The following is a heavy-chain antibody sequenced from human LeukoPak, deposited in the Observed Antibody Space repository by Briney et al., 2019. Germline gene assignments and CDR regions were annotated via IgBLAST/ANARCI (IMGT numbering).Heavy chain of an antibody. V-gene: IGHV1-69*13. CDR2: IIPIFGTA. CDR1: GGTLSSYA. CDR3: ARGGDTAMVDRYYFDY. Sequence: SVKVSCKASGGTLSSYAISWVRQAPGQGLEWMGGIIPIFGTANYAQKFQGRVTITAEESTSTAYMELSSLRSEDTAVYYCARGGDTAMVDRYYFDYWGQGTLVTVSS. J-gene: IGHJ4*02. D-gene: IGHD5-18*01.